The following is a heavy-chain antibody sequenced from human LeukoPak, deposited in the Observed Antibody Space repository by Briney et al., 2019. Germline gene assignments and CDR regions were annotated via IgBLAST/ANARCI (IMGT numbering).Heavy chain of an antibody. J-gene: IGHJ1*01. V-gene: IGHV4-39*01. D-gene: IGHD3-22*01. CDR2: IYYRGRT. Sequence: SETLSLTCSVSGDSVSRSDSYWDWIRQPPGKGLEWIGTIYYRGRTYYSPSLKSRVTMSVDPSNNQLSLNLRSVTAADTALYYCARRRYYDGSGYLEWGQGTLLAVSS. CDR1: GDSVSRSDSY. CDR3: ARRRYYDGSGYLE.